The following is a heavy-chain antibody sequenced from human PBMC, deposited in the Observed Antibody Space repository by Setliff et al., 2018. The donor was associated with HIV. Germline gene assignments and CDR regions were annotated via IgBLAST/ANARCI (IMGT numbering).Heavy chain of an antibody. CDR2: FDPQDGET. Sequence: ASVKVSCKASGYFFTAYYMHWVRQVPGKRLEWMGYFDPQDGETVYAQKFQGRVTMTEDTSTNTAYMELSGLRSGDTAVYYCAIDMVGGWLRPMPDFWGQGALVTVSA. CDR1: GYFFTAYY. D-gene: IGHD2-2*01. V-gene: IGHV1-24*01. J-gene: IGHJ4*02. CDR3: AIDMVGGWLRPMPDF.